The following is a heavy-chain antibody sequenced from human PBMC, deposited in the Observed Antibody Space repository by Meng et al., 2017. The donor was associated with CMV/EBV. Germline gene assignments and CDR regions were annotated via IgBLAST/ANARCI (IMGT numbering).Heavy chain of an antibody. CDR1: GGTFSSYA. CDR3: AREVDDYGDGWYFDL. CDR2: IIPIFGTA. J-gene: IGHJ2*01. V-gene: IGHV1-69*12. Sequence: QVQLVQSGAEVKEPGAAVKVSCKSSGGTFSSYAISWVRQAPGQVLEWMGGIIPIFGTANYAQKFQGRVTITADESTSTAYMELSSLRSEDTAVYYCAREVDDYGDGWYFDLWGRGTLVTVSS. D-gene: IGHD4-17*01.